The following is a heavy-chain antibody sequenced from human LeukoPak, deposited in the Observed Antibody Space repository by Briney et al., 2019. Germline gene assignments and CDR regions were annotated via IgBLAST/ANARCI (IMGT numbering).Heavy chain of an antibody. V-gene: IGHV1-69*10. J-gene: IGHJ6*04. D-gene: IGHD3-3*01. CDR1: GYTFITYY. CDR3: AGIPVFGVVLHQEPV. CDR2: FIPILGTA. Sequence: SVKVSCKTSGYTFITYYIHWVRQAPGQGLEWMGVFIPILGTANSTQKFQDRVTITADMSTNTAYMELSSLRSEDTAVYFCAGIPVFGVVLHQEPVWGKGTTVTVSS.